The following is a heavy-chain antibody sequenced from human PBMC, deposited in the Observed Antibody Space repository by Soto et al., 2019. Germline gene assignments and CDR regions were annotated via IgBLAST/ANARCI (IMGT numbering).Heavy chain of an antibody. CDR1: GYSFTSYW. CDR2: IYPGDSDT. Sequence: GESLKISCKGSGYSFTSYWIGWVRQMPGKGLEWMGIIYPGDSDTRYSPSFQGQVTISADKSISTAYLQWSSLKASDTAMYYCARHRRTPDEYCSGGSCYSDLWYYGMDVWGQGTTVTVSS. D-gene: IGHD2-15*01. V-gene: IGHV5-51*01. CDR3: ARHRRTPDEYCSGGSCYSDLWYYGMDV. J-gene: IGHJ6*02.